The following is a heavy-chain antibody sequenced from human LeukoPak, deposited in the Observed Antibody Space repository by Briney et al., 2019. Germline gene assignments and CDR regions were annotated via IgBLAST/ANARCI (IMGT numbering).Heavy chain of an antibody. D-gene: IGHD3-10*01. J-gene: IGHJ4*02. CDR2: IKQDGSEK. Sequence: GGSLRLSCVVSGFTFSNYWMSWVRQAPGKGLEWVANIKQDGSEKHYVDSVKGRFTIPRDNAKNSLYLQMNSLGAEDTAVYYCARDNYYGSGSFYKRAYYFDYWGQGTLVTVSS. CDR3: ARDNYYGSGSFYKRAYYFDY. V-gene: IGHV3-7*01. CDR1: GFTFSNYW.